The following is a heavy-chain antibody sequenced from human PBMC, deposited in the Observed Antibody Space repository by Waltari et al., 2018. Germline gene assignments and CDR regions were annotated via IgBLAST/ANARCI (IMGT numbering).Heavy chain of an antibody. Sequence: QVQLVQSGAEVTKPGSSVKVSCKASGGTFSSYAISWVRQAPGQGLEWMGWIIPIFGTANYAQKFQGRVTITADESTSTAYMELSSLRSEDTAVYYCARDPGTLNAAGDYYYGMDVWGQGTTVTVSS. D-gene: IGHD1-1*01. CDR3: ARDPGTLNAAGDYYYGMDV. CDR1: GGTFSSYA. CDR2: IIPIFGTA. J-gene: IGHJ6*02. V-gene: IGHV1-69*01.